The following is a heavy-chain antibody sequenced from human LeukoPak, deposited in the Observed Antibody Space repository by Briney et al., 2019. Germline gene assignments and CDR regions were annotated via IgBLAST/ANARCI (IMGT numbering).Heavy chain of an antibody. Sequence: ASVKVPCKASGYTFTSYYMHWVRQAPGQGLEWMGIINPSGGSTSYAQKFQGRVTMTRDMSTSTVYMELSSLRSEDTAVYYCARDRGYYYDSSGYYDWGQGTLVTVSS. J-gene: IGHJ4*02. CDR2: INPSGGST. CDR3: ARDRGYYYDSSGYYD. CDR1: GYTFTSYY. D-gene: IGHD3-22*01. V-gene: IGHV1-46*01.